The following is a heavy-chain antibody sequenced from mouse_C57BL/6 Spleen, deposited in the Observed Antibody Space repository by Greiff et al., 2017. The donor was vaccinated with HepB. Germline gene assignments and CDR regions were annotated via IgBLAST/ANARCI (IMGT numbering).Heavy chain of an antibody. CDR1: GFNIKDYY. D-gene: IGHD1-1*01. J-gene: IGHJ1*03. V-gene: IGHV14-2*01. CDR3: ARSSSYLTTVVAREYFDV. CDR2: IDPEDGET. Sequence: EVQLQQSGAELVKPGASVKLSCTASGFNIKDYYMHWVKQRTEQGLEWIGRIDPEDGETKYAPKFQGKATITADTSSNTAYLQLSSLTSEDTAVYYGARSSSYLTTVVAREYFDVWGTGTTVTVSS.